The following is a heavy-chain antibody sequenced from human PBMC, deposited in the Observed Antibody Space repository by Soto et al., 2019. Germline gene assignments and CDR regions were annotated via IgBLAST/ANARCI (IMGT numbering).Heavy chain of an antibody. CDR3: ARAEDEAAAGTVPLNY. Sequence: QVQLVQSGAEVKKPGSSVKVSCKASGGTFSSYAISWVRQAPGQGREWMGGIIPIFGTANYAQKFQGRVTITADESTSTAYMELSSLRSEDTAVYYCARAEDEAAAGTVPLNYWGQGTLVTVSS. CDR2: IIPIFGTA. D-gene: IGHD6-13*01. CDR1: GGTFSSYA. J-gene: IGHJ4*02. V-gene: IGHV1-69*01.